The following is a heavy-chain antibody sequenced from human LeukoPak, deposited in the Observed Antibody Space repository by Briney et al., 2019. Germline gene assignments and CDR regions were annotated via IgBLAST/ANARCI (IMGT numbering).Heavy chain of an antibody. CDR2: INPSGGSS. J-gene: IGHJ4*02. CDR3: ARGQSGSFDY. D-gene: IGHD1-26*01. Sequence: GASVKVSCKASGYTFTSYYMHWVRQAPGQGLEWMGLINPSGGSSSYAQKFQGRVTMTRNTSISTAYVELSSLRSEDTAVYYCARGQSGSFDYWGQGTLVTVSS. V-gene: IGHV1-46*01. CDR1: GYTFTSYY.